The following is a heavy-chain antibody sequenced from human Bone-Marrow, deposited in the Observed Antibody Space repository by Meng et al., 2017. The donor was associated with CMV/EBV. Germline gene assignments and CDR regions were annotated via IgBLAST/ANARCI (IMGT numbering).Heavy chain of an antibody. D-gene: IGHD2-2*01. J-gene: IGHJ4*02. Sequence: GSLRLSCTVSGGSISSYYWSWIRQPPGKGLEWIGYIYYSGSTYYNPSLKSRVTISVDTSKNQFSLKLSSVTAADTAVYYCARGKLGYQLLLDYWGQGTLVTVSS. V-gene: IGHV4-59*01. CDR3: ARGKLGYQLLLDY. CDR1: GGSISSYY. CDR2: IYYSGST.